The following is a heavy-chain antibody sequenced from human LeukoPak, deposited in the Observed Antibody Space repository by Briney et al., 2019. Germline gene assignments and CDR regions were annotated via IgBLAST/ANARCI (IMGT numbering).Heavy chain of an antibody. CDR3: ARSSRLSYFHY. CDR2: ISSSSSTI. CDR1: GFTFSSYS. J-gene: IGHJ4*02. Sequence: PGGSLRLTCAASGFTFSSYSMNWVRQAPGKGLEWVSYISSSSSTIYYADSVKGRFTISRDNAKNSLYLQMNSLRAEDTAVYYCARSSRLSYFHYWGQGTLVTVSS. V-gene: IGHV3-48*01.